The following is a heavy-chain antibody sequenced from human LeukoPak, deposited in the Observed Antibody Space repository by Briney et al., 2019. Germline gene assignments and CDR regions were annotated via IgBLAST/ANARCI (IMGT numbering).Heavy chain of an antibody. D-gene: IGHD2-21*01. CDR2: INHSGST. V-gene: IGHV4-34*01. J-gene: IGHJ3*02. CDR1: GGSFSGYY. CDR3: ASRVGGYSAFDI. Sequence: PSETLSLTCAVYGGSFSGYYWSWIRQPPGKGLEWIGEINHSGSTNYNPSLKSRVTISVDTSKNQFSLKLSSVTAADTAVYYCASRVGGYSAFDIWGQGTMVTVSS.